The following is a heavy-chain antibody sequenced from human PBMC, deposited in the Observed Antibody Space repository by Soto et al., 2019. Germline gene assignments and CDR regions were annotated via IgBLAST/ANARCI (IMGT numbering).Heavy chain of an antibody. CDR2: IWFDGSKK. CDR3: ARAHTMMILDRFDP. V-gene: IGHV3-33*01. J-gene: IGHJ5*02. Sequence: GESLRLSCAASGFKFRNYAIHWVRQAPGKGLEWLAVIWFDGSKKYYADSVKGRFTISRDNSKNTVYLDMNSLTADDSGVFYCARAHTMMILDRFDPWGHGTLVTVSS. CDR1: GFKFRNYA. D-gene: IGHD3-22*01.